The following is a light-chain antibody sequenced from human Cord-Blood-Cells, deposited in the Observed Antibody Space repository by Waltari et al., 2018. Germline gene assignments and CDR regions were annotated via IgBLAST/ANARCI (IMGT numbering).Light chain of an antibody. V-gene: IGLV2-23*03. CDR2: EGS. CDR1: SSDVGSYNL. J-gene: IGLJ3*02. Sequence: QSALTQPASVSGSPGQSITISCTGTSSDVGSYNLVSWYQQHPGKAPKLMIYEGSKRPSGFSNRFSGSKSGNTASLTISGLQAEDEADYYCCSYAGSSTFVFGGGTQLTVL. CDR3: CSYAGSSTFV.